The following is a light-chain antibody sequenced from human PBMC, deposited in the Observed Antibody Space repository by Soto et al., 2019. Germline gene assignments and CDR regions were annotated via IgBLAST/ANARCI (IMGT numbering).Light chain of an antibody. CDR3: RSYTSSSTVI. J-gene: IGLJ2*01. Sequence: QSALTQPASVSGSPGQSITISCTGANSDVGGYDFVSWYQQHPGKAPKLMIYGVKNRPSGVSTRFSGSKSGNTASLTISGLQAEDEADYFCRSYTSSSTVIFGGGTKLTVL. CDR2: GVK. CDR1: NSDVGGYDF. V-gene: IGLV2-14*01.